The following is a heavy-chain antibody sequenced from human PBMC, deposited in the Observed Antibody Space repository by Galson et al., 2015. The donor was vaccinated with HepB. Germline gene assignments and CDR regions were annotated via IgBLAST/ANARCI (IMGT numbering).Heavy chain of an antibody. CDR1: GFTFSSYA. J-gene: IGHJ4*02. D-gene: IGHD6-13*01. CDR3: AKGNGYSSSWYQN. CDR2: ISGSGGST. V-gene: IGHV3-23*01. Sequence: SLRLSCAASGFTFSSYAMSWVRQAPGKGLEWVSAISGSGGSTYYADSVKGRFTISRDNSKNTLYLQMNSLRAEDTAVYYCAKGNGYSSSWYQNWGQGTLVTVSS.